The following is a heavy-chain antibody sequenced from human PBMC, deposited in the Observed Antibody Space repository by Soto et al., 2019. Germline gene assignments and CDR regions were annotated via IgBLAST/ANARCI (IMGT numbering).Heavy chain of an antibody. CDR1: GGSFSGYY. J-gene: IGHJ5*02. D-gene: IGHD6-19*01. V-gene: IGHV4-34*01. Sequence: QVQLQQWGAGLLKPSETLSLTCAVYGGSFSGYYWSWIRQPPGKGLEWIGEINHSGSTNYNPSLKSRVTISVDTSKNQFSLKLSSVTAADTAVYYCARAAVAMMASNSFDPWGQGTLVTVSS. CDR3: ARAAVAMMASNSFDP. CDR2: INHSGST.